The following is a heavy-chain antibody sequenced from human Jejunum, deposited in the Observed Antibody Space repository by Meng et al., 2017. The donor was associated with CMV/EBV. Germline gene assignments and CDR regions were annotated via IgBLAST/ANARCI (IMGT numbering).Heavy chain of an antibody. Sequence: SFQASGYTFTTCHVHWVRQAPGQGLEYMGIIFSNGNTKHAQKFQGRLTLTRDTTTTTVYMELSGLRSDDTAVYFCAREYPSTFHFDYWGQGTLVTVSS. D-gene: IGHD1-1*01. CDR3: AREYPSTFHFDY. CDR1: GYTFTTCH. CDR2: IFSNGNT. J-gene: IGHJ4*02. V-gene: IGHV1-46*01.